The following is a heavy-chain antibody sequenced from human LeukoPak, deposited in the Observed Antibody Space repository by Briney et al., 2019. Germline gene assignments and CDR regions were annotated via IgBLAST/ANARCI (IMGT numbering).Heavy chain of an antibody. CDR3: AKSNGYGLVDI. J-gene: IGHJ3*02. Sequence: SETLSLTCAVYGVSFSGYYWSWIRQPPGKGLEWIGNSGSTYYSPSLRSRVTISLDTSRNQFSLKLNSVTAADTAVYYCAKSNGYGLVDIWGQGTMVTVSS. D-gene: IGHD3-10*01. CDR2: SGST. CDR1: GVSFSGYY. V-gene: IGHV4-34*01.